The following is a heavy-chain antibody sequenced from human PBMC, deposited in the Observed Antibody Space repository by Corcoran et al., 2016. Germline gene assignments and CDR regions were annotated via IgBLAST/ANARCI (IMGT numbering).Heavy chain of an antibody. Sequence: QVQLVQSGAEVKQPGSSVKVSCKASGGTFSSYAISWVRQAPGQGLEWMGGIIPIFGTANYAQKFQGRVTITANESTSRAYIELGSLRSEYTGVYYCARGGDSRGYWSNLDYWGQGTLVTVSS. V-gene: IGHV1-69*01. CDR2: IIPIFGTA. J-gene: IGHJ4*02. CDR3: ARGGDSRGYWSNLDY. D-gene: IGHD3-22*01. CDR1: GGTFSSYA.